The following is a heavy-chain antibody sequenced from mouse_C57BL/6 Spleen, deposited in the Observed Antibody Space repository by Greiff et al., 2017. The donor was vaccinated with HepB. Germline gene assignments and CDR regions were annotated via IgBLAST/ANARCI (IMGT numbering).Heavy chain of an antibody. V-gene: IGHV1-54*01. CDR3: ARGVSTMITTGYFDY. Sequence: QVQLQQSGAELVRPGTSVKVSCKASRYAFTNYLIEWVKQRPGQGLEWIGVINPGSGGTNYNEKFKGKATLTADKSSSTAYMQLSSLTSEDSAVYFCARGVSTMITTGYFDYWGQGTTLTVSS. J-gene: IGHJ2*01. CDR2: INPGSGGT. CDR1: RYAFTNYL. D-gene: IGHD2-4*01.